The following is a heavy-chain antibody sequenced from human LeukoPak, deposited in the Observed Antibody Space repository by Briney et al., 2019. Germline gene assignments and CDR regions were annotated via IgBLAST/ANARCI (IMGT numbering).Heavy chain of an antibody. CDR1: GGTFSSYA. Sequence: GASVKVSCKASGGTFSSYAISWVRQAPGQGLEWMGGIIPIFGTANYAQKFQGRVTITADESTSTAYMELSSLRSEDTAVYYCARGAPTYPVVPAAIYAFDIWGQGTMVTVSS. D-gene: IGHD2-2*01. CDR2: IIPIFGTA. V-gene: IGHV1-69*13. CDR3: ARGAPTYPVVPAAIYAFDI. J-gene: IGHJ3*02.